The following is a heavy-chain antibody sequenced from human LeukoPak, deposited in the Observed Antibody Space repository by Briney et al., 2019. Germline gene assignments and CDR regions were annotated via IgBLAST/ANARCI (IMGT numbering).Heavy chain of an antibody. J-gene: IGHJ4*02. CDR2: FYISGST. V-gene: IGHV4-4*07. CDR1: GGSISSYY. CDR3: AVTTTDREDY. Sequence: PSETLSLTCTVSGGSISSYYWSWIRQPAGRGLEWIGRFYISGSTNYNPSLKSRVTMSVDTSKNQFSLKLSSVTAADTAVYYCAVTTTDREDYWGQGTLVTVSS. D-gene: IGHD4-17*01.